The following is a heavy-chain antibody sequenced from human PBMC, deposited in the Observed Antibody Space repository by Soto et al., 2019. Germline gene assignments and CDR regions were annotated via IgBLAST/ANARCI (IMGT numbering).Heavy chain of an antibody. CDR3: ARGSPYCTNGVCYNYYYYMDV. D-gene: IGHD2-8*01. CDR1: GFTFSSYD. J-gene: IGHJ6*03. V-gene: IGHV3-13*01. Sequence: GGSLRLSCAASGFTFSSYDMHWVRQATGKGLEWVSAIGTAGDTYYPGSVKGRFTISRENAKNSLYLQMNSLRAGDTAVYYCARGSPYCTNGVCYNYYYYMDVWGKGTTVTVSS. CDR2: IGTAGDT.